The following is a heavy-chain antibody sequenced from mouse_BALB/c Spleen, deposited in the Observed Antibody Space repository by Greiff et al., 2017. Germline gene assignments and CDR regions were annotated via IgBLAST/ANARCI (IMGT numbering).Heavy chain of an antibody. CDR2: ICAGGST. D-gene: IGHD2-14*01. V-gene: IGHV2-9*02. CDR3: ARDIDYRYAYYFDY. J-gene: IGHJ2*01. CDR1: GFSFTSYG. Sequence: QVQLKESGPGLVAPSQSLSITCTASGFSFTSYGVHWVRQPPGKGLEWLGVICAGGSTTYNSALMSRLSISKDNSTCQVFLKMNSLQTDDTAMYYCARDIDYRYAYYFDYWGQGTTLTVSS.